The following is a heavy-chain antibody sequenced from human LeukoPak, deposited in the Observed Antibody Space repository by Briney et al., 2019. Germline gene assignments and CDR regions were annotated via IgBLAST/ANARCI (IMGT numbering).Heavy chain of an antibody. CDR3: ARGFNYGSGSYGH. CDR1: GGTFISYA. CDR2: IIPIFGTA. Sequence: SVKVSCKASGGTFISYAISWVRHAPGQGLEWMGRIIPIFGTANYAQKFQGRVTITTDESTSTAYMELSSLRSEDTAVYYCARGFNYGSGSYGHWGQGTLVTVSS. D-gene: IGHD3-10*01. V-gene: IGHV1-69*05. J-gene: IGHJ4*02.